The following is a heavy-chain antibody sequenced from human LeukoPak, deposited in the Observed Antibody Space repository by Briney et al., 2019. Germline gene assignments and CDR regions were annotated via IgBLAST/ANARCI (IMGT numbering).Heavy chain of an antibody. V-gene: IGHV1-18*04. J-gene: IGHJ4*02. CDR3: GAGKPDY. CDR1: GYTFTGYY. D-gene: IGHD6-13*01. Sequence: ASVKVSCKASGYTFTGYYMHWVRQAPGQGLEWMGWISAYNGNTNYAQKLQGRVTMTTDTSTSTAYMELRSLRSDDTAVYYCGAGKPDYWGQGTLVTVSS. CDR2: ISAYNGNT.